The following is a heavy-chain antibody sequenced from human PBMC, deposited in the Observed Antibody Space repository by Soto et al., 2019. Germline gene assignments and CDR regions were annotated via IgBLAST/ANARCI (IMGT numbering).Heavy chain of an antibody. CDR3: ARGTSSGSWYGFQH. D-gene: IGHD6-13*01. CDR2: IYSSGST. Sequence: EVQLVESGGGLVQPGGSLRLSCAASGVTVSSNYMNWVRQAPGKGLEWVSIIYSSGSTYYADSVKGRFTFSRDNSKNPLYLQMNRLGAEGTAGFYWARGTSSGSWYGFQHWGQGTLVTVSS. J-gene: IGHJ1*01. V-gene: IGHV3-66*01. CDR1: GVTVSSNY.